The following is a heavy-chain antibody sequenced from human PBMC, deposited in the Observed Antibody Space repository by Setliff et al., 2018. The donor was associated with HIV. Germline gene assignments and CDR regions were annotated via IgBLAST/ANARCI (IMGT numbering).Heavy chain of an antibody. D-gene: IGHD6-13*01. Sequence: ASVKVSCKASGGTFSSYAISWVRQAPGQGLEWMGGIIPILGIANYAQKFQGRVTITADKSTSTAYMELSSLRSEDTAVYYCARDRGVIATHPFDYWGQGTLVTVSS. CDR3: ARDRGVIATHPFDY. J-gene: IGHJ4*02. CDR1: GGTFSSYA. V-gene: IGHV1-69*10. CDR2: IIPILGIA.